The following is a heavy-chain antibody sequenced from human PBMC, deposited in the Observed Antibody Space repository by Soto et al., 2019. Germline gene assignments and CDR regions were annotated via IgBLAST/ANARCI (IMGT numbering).Heavy chain of an antibody. CDR1: GGSISSYY. D-gene: IGHD3-3*02. CDR3: ARGIFGVVKD. Sequence: QVQLQESGPGLVKPSETLSLTCTVSGGSISSYYWSWIRQSPGKGLEWIGYMYYSGSTNYNPSLKSRVTISIDTSRNQFSLKLSSVTAADTAVYYCARGIFGVVKDWGQGTLVTVSS. J-gene: IGHJ4*02. V-gene: IGHV4-59*01. CDR2: MYYSGST.